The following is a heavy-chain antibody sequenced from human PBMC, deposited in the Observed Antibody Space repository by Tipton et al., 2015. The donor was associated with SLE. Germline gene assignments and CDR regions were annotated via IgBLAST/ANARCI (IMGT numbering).Heavy chain of an antibody. V-gene: IGHV4-34*01. D-gene: IGHD3-3*01. CDR1: GVSFSGYY. Sequence: LRLSCAVYGVSFSGYYWSWIRQPPGKGLEWIGEINHSGSTNYNPSLKSRVTISVDTSKNQFSLKLSSVTAADTAVYYCARDFLTIFGVVIIRYFDYWGQGTLVTVSS. J-gene: IGHJ4*02. CDR2: INHSGST. CDR3: ARDFLTIFGVVIIRYFDY.